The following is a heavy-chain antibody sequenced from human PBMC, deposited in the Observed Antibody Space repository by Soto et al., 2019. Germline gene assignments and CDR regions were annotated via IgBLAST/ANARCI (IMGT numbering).Heavy chain of an antibody. J-gene: IGHJ6*01. CDR2: ISPSGGST. D-gene: IGHD3-10*01. CDR1: GYTFTSYY. V-gene: IGHV1-46*01. Sequence: ASVKVSCKASGYTFTSYYMHWVRQAPGQGLESMGIISPSGGSTSYAQKCQGRFTMSRDTSTSKVYMELSSLTSEDTAVYCCARGWFPRPDYGMNGSGQGTTVTVCS. CDR3: ARGWFPRPDYGMNG.